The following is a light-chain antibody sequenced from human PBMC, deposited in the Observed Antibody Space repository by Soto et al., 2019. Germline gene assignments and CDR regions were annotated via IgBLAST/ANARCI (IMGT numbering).Light chain of an antibody. Sequence: QSVLTQPRSVTGSPGQSVTISCTEASSDVGGYNYVSWYQQHPGKAPKLMIYDVSKRPSGVPDRFSGSKSGNTASLTISGLQTEDEADYYCCSYAGRYTYVFGTGTKATVL. CDR1: SSDVGGYNY. CDR3: CSYAGRYTYV. J-gene: IGLJ1*01. CDR2: DVS. V-gene: IGLV2-11*01.